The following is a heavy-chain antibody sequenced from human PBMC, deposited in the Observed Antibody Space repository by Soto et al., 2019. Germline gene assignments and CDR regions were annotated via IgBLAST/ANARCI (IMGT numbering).Heavy chain of an antibody. J-gene: IGHJ1*01. CDR2: INHSGST. Sequence: SETLSLTCAVYGGSFSGYYWSWIRQPPGKGLEWIGEINHSGSTNYNPSLKSRVTISVDTSKNQFSLKLSSVTAADTAVYYCARLVIAAAGTRQDAAEYFQHWGQGTLVTSPQ. D-gene: IGHD6-13*01. V-gene: IGHV4-34*01. CDR3: ARLVIAAAGTRQDAAEYFQH. CDR1: GGSFSGYY.